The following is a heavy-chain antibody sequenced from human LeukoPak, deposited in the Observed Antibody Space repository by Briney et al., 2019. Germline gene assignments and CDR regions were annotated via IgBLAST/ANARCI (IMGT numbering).Heavy chain of an antibody. V-gene: IGHV4-34*01. J-gene: IGHJ3*02. Sequence: PSETLSLTCAVYGGSFSGYYWSWIRQPPGKGLEWIGEINHSGSTNYNPSLKSRVTISVDTSKNQFSLKLSSVTAADTAVYYCARARPHGAFDIWGHGTMVTVSS. CDR2: INHSGST. CDR1: GGSFSGYY. CDR3: ARARPHGAFDI.